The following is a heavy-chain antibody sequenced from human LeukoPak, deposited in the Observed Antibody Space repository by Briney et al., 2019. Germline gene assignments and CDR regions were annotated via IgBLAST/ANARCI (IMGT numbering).Heavy chain of an antibody. D-gene: IGHD2-2*01. V-gene: IGHV3-23*01. Sequence: PGGSLRLSCAASGFTFSTYTMNWVRQAPGKGLEWVSGISANGVTTYYVDSAKGRFTTSRDNSRNTLFLHLSSLKVDDTAVYYCARMPSTEIYYFYYMDVWGKGTTVTVSS. CDR1: GFTFSTYT. CDR2: ISANGVTT. CDR3: ARMPSTEIYYFYYMDV. J-gene: IGHJ6*03.